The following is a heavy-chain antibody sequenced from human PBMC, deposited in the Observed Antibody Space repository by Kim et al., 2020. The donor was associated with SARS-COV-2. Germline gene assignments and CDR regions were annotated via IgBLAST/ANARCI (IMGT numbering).Heavy chain of an antibody. V-gene: IGHV1-69*04. D-gene: IGHD3-3*01. CDR2: IIPILGIA. J-gene: IGHJ6*03. CDR3: ARDGPLRFLEWPYYYYYYMDV. CDR1: GGTFSSYA. Sequence: SVKVSCKASGGTFSSYAISWVRQAPGQGLEWMGRIIPILGIANYAQKFQGRVTITADKSTSTAYMELSSLRSEDTAVYYCARDGPLRFLEWPYYYYYYMDVWGKGTTVTVSS.